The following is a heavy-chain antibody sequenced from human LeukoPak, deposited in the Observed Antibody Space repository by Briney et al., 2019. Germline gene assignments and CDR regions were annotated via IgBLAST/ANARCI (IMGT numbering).Heavy chain of an antibody. CDR3: AFKGT. J-gene: IGHJ5*02. CDR2: INHSGSN. CDR1: GGSFSGYY. D-gene: IGHD3-10*01. V-gene: IGHV4-34*01. Sequence: PSETLSLTCAVSGGSFSGYYCSWIRQPPGKGLEWIGEINHSGSNNYNSSLKSRVTISVDTSKNQFSLKLSSLTAADTAVYYCAFKGTWGQGTLVTVSS.